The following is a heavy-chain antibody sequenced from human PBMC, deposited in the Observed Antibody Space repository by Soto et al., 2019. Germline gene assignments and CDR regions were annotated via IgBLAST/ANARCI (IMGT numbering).Heavy chain of an antibody. CDR3: ARVRKXXXXXXXXXXXXGMXV. J-gene: IGHJ6*02. CDR1: GFTFXXYA. CDR2: ISYDGSNK. Sequence: QVQLVESGGGVVQPGRSLRLSCAASGFTFXXYAMHWVRQAPGKGLEWVAVISYDGSNKYYADSVKGRFTISRDNSKNTLYLQMNSLRAEDTAVYYCARVRKXXXXXXXXXXXXGMXVWGQGTTVTVSS. V-gene: IGHV3-30-3*01.